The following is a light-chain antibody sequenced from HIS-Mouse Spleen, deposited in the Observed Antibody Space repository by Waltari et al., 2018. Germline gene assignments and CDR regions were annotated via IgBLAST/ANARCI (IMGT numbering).Light chain of an antibody. CDR2: KDS. CDR3: QSADSSGTYV. V-gene: IGLV3-25*03. Sequence: SYELPQPPSVSVSPGQTARITCSGDALPKQYADWYQQKPGQAPVLVKYKDSERPSGIPERFSGSSSGTTVTLTISGVQAEDEADYYCQSADSSGTYVFGTGTKVTVL. CDR1: ALPKQY. J-gene: IGLJ1*01.